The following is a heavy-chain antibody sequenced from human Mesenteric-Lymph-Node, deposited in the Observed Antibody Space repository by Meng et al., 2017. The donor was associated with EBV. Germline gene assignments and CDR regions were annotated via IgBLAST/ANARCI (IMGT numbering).Heavy chain of an antibody. CDR1: GGSFSGYY. J-gene: IGHJ4*02. CDR3: ARGYSSSWYYFDY. CDR2: INHSGST. D-gene: IGHD6-13*01. V-gene: IGHV4-34*09. Sequence: QVHLQESCQGLVKPSQTLSLTGAVYGGSFSGYYWSWIRQPPGKGLEWIGEINHSGSTNYNPSLKSRVTISVDTSKNQFSLKLSSVTAADTAVYYCARGYSSSWYYFDYWGQGTLVTVAS.